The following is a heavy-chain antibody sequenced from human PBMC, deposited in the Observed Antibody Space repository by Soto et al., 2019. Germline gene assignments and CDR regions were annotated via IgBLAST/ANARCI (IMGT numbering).Heavy chain of an antibody. CDR3: TRDASRDSSARGWFDP. J-gene: IGHJ5*02. V-gene: IGHV3-21*01. CDR1: GFTFRSFT. D-gene: IGHD6-13*01. CDR2: ISSNSAYI. Sequence: PVGSLRLSCAASGFTFRSFTMNWVSQAPGKGLEWVSTISSNSAYIYYTDALRGRFTISRDNAKNSLHLQMNSLRAEDTAVYYCTRDASRDSSARGWFDPWGPGTLVTVSS.